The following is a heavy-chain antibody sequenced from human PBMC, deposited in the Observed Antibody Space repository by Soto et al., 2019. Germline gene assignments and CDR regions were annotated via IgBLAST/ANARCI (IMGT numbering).Heavy chain of an antibody. CDR2: INAGNGNT. D-gene: IGHD6-19*01. J-gene: IGHJ6*02. CDR3: AREQEWLVDSRSYYYGMDV. CDR1: GYTFTSYA. V-gene: IGHV1-3*01. Sequence: ASVKVSCKASGYTFTSYAMHWVRQAPGQRLEWMGWINAGNGNTKYSQKFQGRVTITRDTSASTAYMELSSLRSEDTAVYYCAREQEWLVDSRSYYYGMDVWGQGTTVTVSS.